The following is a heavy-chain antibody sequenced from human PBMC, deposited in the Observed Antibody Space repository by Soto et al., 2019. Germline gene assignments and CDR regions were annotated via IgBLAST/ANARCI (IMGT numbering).Heavy chain of an antibody. CDR1: GFTVTRNY. Sequence: QLVESGGGLIQPGGSLRLSCAASGFTVTRNYMTWVRLTPGKGLECVSTIHTGGKTYYTDSVKGRFTVSRDESKNTLQLQMNTLRVEDTAVYYCATGGSKRVRGAIVEVFHLEFWGRGTVVTVSS. J-gene: IGHJ4*02. V-gene: IGHV3-53*02. CDR3: ATGGSKRVRGAIVEVFHLEF. CDR2: IHTGGKT. D-gene: IGHD3-10*01.